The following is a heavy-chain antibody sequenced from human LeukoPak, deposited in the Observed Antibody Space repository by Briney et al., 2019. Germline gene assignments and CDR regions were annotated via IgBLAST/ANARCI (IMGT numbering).Heavy chain of an antibody. J-gene: IGHJ4*02. V-gene: IGHV3-30*04. Sequence: GGSLRLSCAASGFTFTNYATHWVRQAPGKGLEWVAIISYDGSSRYYADSVKGRFTISRDNFKNTLYLQMNSLRAEDTAVYYCARDRGYCSGIACYPTYYFDYWGQGTLVTVSS. D-gene: IGHD2-15*01. CDR2: ISYDGSSR. CDR1: GFTFTNYA. CDR3: ARDRGYCSGIACYPTYYFDY.